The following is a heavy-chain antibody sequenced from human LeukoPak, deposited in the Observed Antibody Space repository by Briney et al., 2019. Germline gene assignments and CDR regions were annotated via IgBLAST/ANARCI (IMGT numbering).Heavy chain of an antibody. CDR1: GGSISSSSYY. CDR3: AREVRSYQNPITIYS. J-gene: IGHJ4*02. CDR2: IYYSGST. D-gene: IGHD1-26*01. V-gene: IGHV4-39*07. Sequence: PSETLSLTCTVSGGSISSSSYYWGWIRQPPGKGLEWIGSIYYSGSTYYNSSLGSRVTMSVDTSNNQFSLKLSSVTAADTAVYYCAREVRSYQNPITIYSWGQGTLVTVSS.